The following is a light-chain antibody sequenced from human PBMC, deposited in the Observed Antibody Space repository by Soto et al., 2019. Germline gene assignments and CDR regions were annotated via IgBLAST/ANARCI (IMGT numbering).Light chain of an antibody. J-gene: IGKJ4*01. CDR1: QSVSSSY. V-gene: IGKV3-20*01. Sequence: ESVLTQSPGTLSLSPGERATLSCRASQSVSSSYLAWYQQKPGQAPRLRIYGASSRATGIPDRFSGSGSGTDFTLTISRLEPEDFAVYYCQQYGSSPLTFGGVTKVEIK. CDR3: QQYGSSPLT. CDR2: GAS.